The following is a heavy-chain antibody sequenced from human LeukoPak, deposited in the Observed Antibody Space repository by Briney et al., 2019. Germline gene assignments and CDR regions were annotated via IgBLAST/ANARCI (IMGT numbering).Heavy chain of an antibody. V-gene: IGHV3-30*02. CDR3: AKRMDVFTGYLWSLDY. Sequence: PGGSLRLSCTASGFTFSNYGMHWVRQAPGKGLEWVAFIRYDGSNKYYADSVKGRFTISRDNSKNTMYLQMNSLRAEDTAVYYCAKRMDVFTGYLWSLDYWGEGTLVTVSS. D-gene: IGHD3-9*01. CDR1: GFTFSNYG. J-gene: IGHJ4*02. CDR2: IRYDGSNK.